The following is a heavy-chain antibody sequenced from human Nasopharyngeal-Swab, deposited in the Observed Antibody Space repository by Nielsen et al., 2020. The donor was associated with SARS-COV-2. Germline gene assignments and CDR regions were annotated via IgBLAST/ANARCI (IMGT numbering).Heavy chain of an antibody. J-gene: IGHJ4*02. Sequence: GESLKISCAAPGFTFSSYGMHWVRQAPGKGLEWVAVIWYDGSNKYYADSVKGRFTISRDNSKNTLYLQMNSLRAEDTAVYYCARDLDGPYYYDSSGFPDYWGQGTLVTVSS. CDR3: ARDLDGPYYYDSSGFPDY. CDR1: GFTFSSYG. V-gene: IGHV3-33*01. D-gene: IGHD3-22*01. CDR2: IWYDGSNK.